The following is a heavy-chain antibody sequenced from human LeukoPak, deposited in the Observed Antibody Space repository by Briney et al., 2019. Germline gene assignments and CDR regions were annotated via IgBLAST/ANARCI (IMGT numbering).Heavy chain of an antibody. V-gene: IGHV3-53*05. CDR1: GFTVSSNY. CDR3: AKVPVQYCSSTSCYRNTYYMDV. D-gene: IGHD2-2*01. J-gene: IGHJ6*03. CDR2: IYSGGST. Sequence: GGSLSLSCSASGFTVSSNYMSWVRQAPGKGLEWVSVIYSGGSTYYADSVKGRFTISRDNSKNTLYLQMNSLRAEDTAVYYCAKVPVQYCSSTSCYRNTYYMDVWGKGTTVTVSS.